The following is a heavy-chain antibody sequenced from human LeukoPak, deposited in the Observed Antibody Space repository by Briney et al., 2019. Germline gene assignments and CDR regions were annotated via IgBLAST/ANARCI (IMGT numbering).Heavy chain of an antibody. CDR2: KYYSGSA. V-gene: IGHV4-31*03. CDR3: ATPYCSSLSCLDVFNS. Sequence: PSETLSLTCSVSGVSISDGRYYWIWIRQRPGKGLEWIGYKYYSGSAKYDPSLKSRLTISIATPKNQFSLHLSSVTAADAAMYYCATPYCSSLSCLDVFNSWGQGTMVTVSS. D-gene: IGHD2-2*01. CDR1: GVSISDGRYY. J-gene: IGHJ3*02.